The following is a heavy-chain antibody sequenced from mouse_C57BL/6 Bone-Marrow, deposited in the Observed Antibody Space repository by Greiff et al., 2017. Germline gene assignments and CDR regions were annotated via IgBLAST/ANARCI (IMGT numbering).Heavy chain of an antibody. J-gene: IGHJ4*01. Sequence: QVQLQQSGAELAKPGASVKLSCTASGYTFTSYWMHWVKQRPGQGLEWIGYINPGSGYTKYNQKLKDKATLTADKSTSTAYMQLSSLTYEYSEFYYCARSYYYGSSHGYYAMDYWGQGTSVTVSS. CDR2: INPGSGYT. CDR3: ARSYYYGSSHGYYAMDY. CDR1: GYTFTSYW. D-gene: IGHD1-1*01. V-gene: IGHV1-7*01.